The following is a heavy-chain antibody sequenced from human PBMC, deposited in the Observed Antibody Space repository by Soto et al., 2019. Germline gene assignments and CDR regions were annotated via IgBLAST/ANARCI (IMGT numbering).Heavy chain of an antibody. CDR3: ASTYSTSWYWFDP. D-gene: IGHD6-13*01. Sequence: SGPTLVNPTETLTLTCTVSGFSLSNAGLGVSWIRQPPGKALEWLAHIFSNDEKSYSTSLKSRLTISKDTSKSQVVLIMTNMDPVDTATYYCASTYSTSWYWFDPWGQGTLVTVSS. V-gene: IGHV2-26*04. J-gene: IGHJ5*02. CDR2: IFSNDEK. CDR1: GFSLSNAGLG.